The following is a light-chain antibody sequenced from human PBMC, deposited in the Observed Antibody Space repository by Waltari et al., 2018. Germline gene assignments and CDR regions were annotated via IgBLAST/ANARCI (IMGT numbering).Light chain of an antibody. CDR2: KAY. V-gene: IGKV1-5*03. J-gene: IGKJ3*01. CDR3: QQYDSFPFA. Sequence: DIQMTQSPSTLSASVGERVTITCRASQSISSWLAWDQQKPGKAPKLLIYKAYSLESGVPSRFSGSGSGTEFTLTISSLQPDDFATYYCQQYDSFPFAFGPGSTVDVK. CDR1: QSISSW.